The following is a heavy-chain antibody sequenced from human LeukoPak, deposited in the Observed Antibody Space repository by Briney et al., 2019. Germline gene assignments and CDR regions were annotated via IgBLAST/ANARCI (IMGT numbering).Heavy chain of an antibody. Sequence: SVKVSCKASGGTFSSYAITWVRQAPGQGLERMGGIIPIFGTANYAQKFQGRVTITADESTSTAYMELSSLRSEDTAVYYCASPPYDFWSGPFDYWGQGTLVTVSS. V-gene: IGHV1-69*13. CDR1: GGTFSSYA. CDR3: ASPPYDFWSGPFDY. CDR2: IIPIFGTA. J-gene: IGHJ4*02. D-gene: IGHD3-3*01.